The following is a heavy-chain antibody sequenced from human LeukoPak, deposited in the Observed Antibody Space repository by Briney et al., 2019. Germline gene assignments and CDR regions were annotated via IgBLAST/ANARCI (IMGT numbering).Heavy chain of an antibody. J-gene: IGHJ2*01. CDR3: VRGALPGDNWYFDL. CDR2: FGSAGDT. Sequence: PGGSLRLSCATSGFPFSAYDMHWVRQAPGKGLEWVSAFGSAGDTYYPGAVKGRFTISRDYAKNSLFLQMNNLIAVDTAVYFCVRGALPGDNWYFDLWGRGTLVTVSS. V-gene: IGHV3-13*01. CDR1: GFPFSAYD.